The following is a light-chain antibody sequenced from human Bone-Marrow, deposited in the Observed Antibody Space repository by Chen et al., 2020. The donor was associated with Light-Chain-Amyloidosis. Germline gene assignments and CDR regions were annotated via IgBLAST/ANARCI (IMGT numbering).Light chain of an antibody. CDR1: NIGSRS. J-gene: IGLJ3*02. Sequence: SYVLTQPSSVSVAPGQTATRACGGNNIGSRSLHWYQQTPRQAPLLVVYDDSDLPSGIPERFSGSNSGNTATLTISRVEAGDEADYYCQVWDRSSDRPVFGGGTKLTVL. CDR3: QVWDRSSDRPV. V-gene: IGLV3-21*02. CDR2: DDS.